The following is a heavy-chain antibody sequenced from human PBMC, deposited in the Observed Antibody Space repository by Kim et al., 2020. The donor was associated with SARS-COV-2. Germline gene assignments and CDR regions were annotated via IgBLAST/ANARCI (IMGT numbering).Heavy chain of an antibody. CDR1: GDSISTYY. D-gene: IGHD1-20*01. J-gene: IGHJ4*02. CDR3: ARRYNTSYYDY. CDR2: IYNSGVT. Sequence: SETLSLTCTVSGDSISTYYWSWYRQPPGKGLEWIGYIYNSGVTYNTASPKRRVSMSLDTSNDQCSLRLNSVTTANTATYHCARRYNTSYYDYWGQGILVTVSS. V-gene: IGHV4-59*13.